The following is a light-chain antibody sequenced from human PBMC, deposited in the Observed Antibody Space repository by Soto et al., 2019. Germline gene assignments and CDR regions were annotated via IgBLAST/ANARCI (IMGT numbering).Light chain of an antibody. CDR2: GAS. CDR3: HQYNHRPYT. J-gene: IGKJ2*01. V-gene: IGKV3-15*01. CDR1: QRVSGN. Sequence: EIVMTQSPATLSVSPGERATLSCRASQRVSGNLAWFQQKPGQAPRLLIYGASTRATGIPARFSGSGSGTEFTLAISSLQSEDFAVYYYHQYNHRPYTFGQGTRLEIK.